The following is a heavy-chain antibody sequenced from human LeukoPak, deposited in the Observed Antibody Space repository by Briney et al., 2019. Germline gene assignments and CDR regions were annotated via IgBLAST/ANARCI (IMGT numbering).Heavy chain of an antibody. V-gene: IGHV3-11*06. CDR1: GFTFSDYY. D-gene: IGHD5-12*01. J-gene: IGHJ4*02. CDR3: VRVGGYPYYFDY. CDR2: ISSSSSYT. Sequence: GGSLRLSCAASGFTFSDYYMSWIRQAPGKGLEWVSYISSSSSYTNYADSVKGRFTISRDNAKNSLYLQMNSLRAEDTAVYYCVRVGGYPYYFDYWGQGTLVTVSS.